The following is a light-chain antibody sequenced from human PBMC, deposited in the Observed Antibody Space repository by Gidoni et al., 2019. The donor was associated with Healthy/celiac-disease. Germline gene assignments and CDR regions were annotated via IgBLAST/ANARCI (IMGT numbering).Light chain of an antibody. Sequence: SYVLTQPPSVSVAPGTTARITCGGNNIGSKSVHWYQQKPSQAPVLVIYYDSDRPSGIPERFSGSNSGNTATLTISRVEAGDEADYYCQVWDSSSDHRVFGGGTKLTVL. CDR3: QVWDSSSDHRV. CDR2: YDS. CDR1: NIGSKS. V-gene: IGLV3-21*04. J-gene: IGLJ3*02.